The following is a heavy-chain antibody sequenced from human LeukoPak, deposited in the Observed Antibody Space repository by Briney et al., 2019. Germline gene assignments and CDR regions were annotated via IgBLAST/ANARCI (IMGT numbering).Heavy chain of an antibody. CDR1: GGSISSYY. CDR2: VYYSGST. V-gene: IGHV4-59*01. Sequence: SETLSLTCTVSGGSISSYYWSWIRQPPGKGLGWIGYVYYSGSTNNNPSLKSRVTISVDTPKNRFSLKLSSVTAADTAVYYCARVGIAARPYWFAPGNQGTLATV. D-gene: IGHD6-6*01. CDR3: ARVGIAARPYWFAP. J-gene: IGHJ5*02.